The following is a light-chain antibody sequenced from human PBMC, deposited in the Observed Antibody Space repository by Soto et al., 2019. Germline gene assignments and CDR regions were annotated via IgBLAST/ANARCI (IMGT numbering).Light chain of an antibody. CDR2: AVS. Sequence: EIEMTQSPSSLSLSLGDRATISCRASQSISSYLNWYQQKPGTAPRLLIYAVSNMHTGVPSRFSGSGSGTDLTLTSSSPQDDAFSTYHWQRNYTTPIFGGGTKVEIK. J-gene: IGKJ4*01. CDR3: QRNYTTPI. CDR1: QSISSY. V-gene: IGKV1-39*01.